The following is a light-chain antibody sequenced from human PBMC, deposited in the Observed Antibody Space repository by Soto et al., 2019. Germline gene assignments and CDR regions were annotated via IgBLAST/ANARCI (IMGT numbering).Light chain of an antibody. Sequence: VLTQSRVTVSVSPGEMAILSCCASQSVSSSFVAWYQQKPGQAPRLLIYGASSRAAGIPDRFSGSGSGTDFTLTISRLKPEDFAVYHCQQYGSSPTFGQGTKVDIK. J-gene: IGKJ1*01. CDR2: GAS. V-gene: IGKV3-20*01. CDR1: QSVSSSF. CDR3: QQYGSSPT.